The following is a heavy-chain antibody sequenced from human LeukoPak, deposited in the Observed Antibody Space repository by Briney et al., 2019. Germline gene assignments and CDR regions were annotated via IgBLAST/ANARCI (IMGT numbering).Heavy chain of an antibody. CDR3: ARLFRGPSVYDYVWGSYLYYFDY. V-gene: IGHV4-59*01. CDR1: GGSISSYY. J-gene: IGHJ4*02. Sequence: SETLSLTCTVSGGSISSYYWSWIRQPPGKGLEWIGYIYYSGRTNYNPSLKSRVTISVDTSKNQFSLKLSSVTAADTAVYYCARLFRGPSVYDYVWGSYLYYFDYWGQGTLVTVSS. D-gene: IGHD3-16*02. CDR2: IYYSGRT.